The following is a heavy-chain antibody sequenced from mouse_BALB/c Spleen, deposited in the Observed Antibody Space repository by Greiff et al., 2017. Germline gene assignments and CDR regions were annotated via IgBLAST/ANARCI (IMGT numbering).Heavy chain of an antibody. V-gene: IGHV14-3*02. J-gene: IGHJ2*01. Sequence: EVQLQQSGAELVKPGASVKLSCTASGFNIKDTYIHWVKQRPEQGLEWIGRIDPANGNTKYDPKFQGKATITADTSSNTANLQLSSLTSEDTAVYYSANLIGTWGYFDNWGQGATLTVSS. D-gene: IGHD4-1*01. CDR2: IDPANGNT. CDR3: ANLIGTWGYFDN. CDR1: GFNIKDTY.